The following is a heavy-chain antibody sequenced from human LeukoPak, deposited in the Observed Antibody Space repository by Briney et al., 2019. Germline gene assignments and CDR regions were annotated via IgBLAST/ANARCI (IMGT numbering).Heavy chain of an antibody. Sequence: SETLSLTCTVSGGSISSSSYYWGWIRQPPGKGLEWIGSIYYSGSTYYNPSLKSRVTISVDTSKNQFSLKLSSVTAADTAVYYRASTPWNLAVAGTGYDYWGQGTLVTVSS. CDR1: GGSISSSSYY. CDR3: ASTPWNLAVAGTGYDY. V-gene: IGHV4-39*01. J-gene: IGHJ4*02. CDR2: IYYSGST. D-gene: IGHD6-19*01.